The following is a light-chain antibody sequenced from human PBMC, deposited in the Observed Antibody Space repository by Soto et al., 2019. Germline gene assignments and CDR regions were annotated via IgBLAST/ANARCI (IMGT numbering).Light chain of an antibody. CDR2: DAS. CDR3: QQYNSYLT. Sequence: DIQMTQSPSTLSASVGDRVTITCRASQSISSWLAWYQQKPGKAPKLLIYDASSLESGVPSRFSGSGSGTEFSLTISSLQPDDFATYYCQQYNSYLTFGGGTKVENK. CDR1: QSISSW. V-gene: IGKV1-5*01. J-gene: IGKJ4*01.